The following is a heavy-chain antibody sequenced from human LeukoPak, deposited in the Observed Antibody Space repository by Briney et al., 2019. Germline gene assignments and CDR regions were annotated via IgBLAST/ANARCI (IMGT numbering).Heavy chain of an antibody. V-gene: IGHV4-38-2*02. CDR3: ARDLNGKFLY. J-gene: IGHJ4*02. D-gene: IGHD2-21*01. CDR1: GYSISSGYY. CDR2: LYQSRAT. Sequence: SETLSLTCDVSGYSISSGYYWGWIRQPPGEGLEGIGSLYQSRATYNNSSLGSLVTISVHMSNNQLFLRLSSVTAADTAVYYCARDLNGKFLYWGEGTLVAVSS.